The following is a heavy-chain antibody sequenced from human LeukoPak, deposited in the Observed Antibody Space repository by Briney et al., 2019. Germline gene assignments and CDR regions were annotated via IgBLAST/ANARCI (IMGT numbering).Heavy chain of an antibody. CDR1: GYTLTELS. J-gene: IGHJ5*02. CDR2: FDPEDGET. Sequence: ASVKVSCKVSGYTLTELSMHWVRQAPGKGLEWMGGFDPEDGETIYAQKFQGRVTMTEGTSTDTAYMELSSLRSEDTAVYYCAFIQVVVAATHLYNWFDPWGQGTLVTVSS. V-gene: IGHV1-24*01. CDR3: AFIQVVVAATHLYNWFDP. D-gene: IGHD2-15*01.